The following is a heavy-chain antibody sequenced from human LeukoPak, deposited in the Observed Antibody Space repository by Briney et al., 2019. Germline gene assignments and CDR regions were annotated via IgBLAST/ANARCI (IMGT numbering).Heavy chain of an antibody. J-gene: IGHJ4*02. D-gene: IGHD2-21*01. CDR1: GFTVSCNF. CDR3: ANVVGGY. CDR2: ITKSGGST. V-gene: IGHV3-53*01. Sequence: PGGSLRLSCAASGFTVSCNFMSWVRQAPGKGLEWVSTITKSGGSTYYADSVKGRFTISRDNSKDTLYLQMSSLRAEDTAVYYCANVVGGYWGQGTLVTVSS.